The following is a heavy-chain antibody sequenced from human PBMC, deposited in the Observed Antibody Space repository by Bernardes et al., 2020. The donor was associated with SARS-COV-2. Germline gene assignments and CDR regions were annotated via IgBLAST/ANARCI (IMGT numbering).Heavy chain of an antibody. V-gene: IGHV3-30*18. CDR3: AKDVRGGVGGTDDPFDM. J-gene: IGHJ3*02. CDR2: ISNEGITK. CDR1: GFTFSNYG. Sequence: GGSLRLSCAASGFTFSNYGMHWVRQAPGKGLEWLAVISNEGITKYHADSVKGRFTISRDNSKNTLYLQMNSLRFEDTAVYYCAKDVRGGVGGTDDPFDMWGQGTMVTVSS. D-gene: IGHD1-26*01.